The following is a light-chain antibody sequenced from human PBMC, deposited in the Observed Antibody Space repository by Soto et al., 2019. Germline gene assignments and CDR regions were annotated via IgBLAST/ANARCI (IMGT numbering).Light chain of an antibody. V-gene: IGLV3-21*04. CDR1: NIGSKS. CDR3: QVWDTSSEHWV. CDR2: YDS. J-gene: IGLJ3*02. Sequence: SYELTQPPSVSVAPGKTARITCGGNNIGSKSVHWYQQRPGQAPVLVIYYDSDRPSGIPERFSGSTSGNTATLTISRVEAGDEADYYCQVWDTSSEHWVFGGGTKLTV.